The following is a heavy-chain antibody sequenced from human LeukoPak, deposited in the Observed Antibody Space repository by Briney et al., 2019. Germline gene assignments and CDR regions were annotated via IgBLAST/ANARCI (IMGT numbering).Heavy chain of an antibody. J-gene: IGHJ6*02. CDR1: DGPITNYY. Sequence: SETLSLTCTVSDGPITNYYWSWIRQPPGKELGWIGYIYYRGNTNHSPSLKSRVTISVDTSKNQFSLKLSSVTAADTAVYFCARHQRIWNPYCSGGGCYNYYAMDVWGQGTTVTVSS. CDR3: ARHQRIWNPYCSGGGCYNYYAMDV. D-gene: IGHD2-15*01. CDR2: IYYRGNT. V-gene: IGHV4-59*08.